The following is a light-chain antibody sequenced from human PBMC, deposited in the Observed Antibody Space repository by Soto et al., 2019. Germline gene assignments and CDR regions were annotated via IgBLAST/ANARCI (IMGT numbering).Light chain of an antibody. CDR3: QQYGRSPPEFT. CDR2: GAT. V-gene: IGKV3-20*01. CDR1: QSISSNY. J-gene: IGKJ3*01. Sequence: EIVLMQSPGTLSLSPGERATLSCRASQSISSNYLAWYQQKPGQAPRLLIYGATFRASGIPVRFSGSGSGTDFTLTISRLEPEDFAVYYCQQYGRSPPEFTFGPGTKVYIK.